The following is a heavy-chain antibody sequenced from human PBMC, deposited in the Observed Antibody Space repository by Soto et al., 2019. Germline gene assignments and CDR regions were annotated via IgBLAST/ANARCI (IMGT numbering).Heavy chain of an antibody. D-gene: IGHD5-18*01. CDR1: GGTFSSYA. CDR2: IIPIFGTA. V-gene: IGHV1-69*06. CDR3: ARGGTAMVYYYYGMDV. Sequence: QVQLVQSGAEVKQPGSSVKVSCKASGGTFSSYAISWVRQAPGQGLEWMGGIIPIFGTANYAQKFQGRVTITADKSTSTAYMELSSLRSEDTAVYYCARGGTAMVYYYYGMDVWGQGTTVTVSS. J-gene: IGHJ6*02.